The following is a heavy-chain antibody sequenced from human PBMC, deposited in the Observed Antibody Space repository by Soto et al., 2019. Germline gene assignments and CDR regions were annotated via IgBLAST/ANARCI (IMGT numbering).Heavy chain of an antibody. D-gene: IGHD3-22*01. CDR2: IFYSGTT. V-gene: IGHV4-31*03. CDR1: GGSISSGGYY. CDR3: ARDQLDSSGYYDDF. Sequence: PSETLSLTCTVSGGSISSGGYYWSWIRQHPGKGLEWIGYIFYSGTTYYNPSLKSRVTISVDTSKNQFSLRLSSVTAADTAVYYCARDQLDSSGYYDDFWGQGTLVTVSS. J-gene: IGHJ4*02.